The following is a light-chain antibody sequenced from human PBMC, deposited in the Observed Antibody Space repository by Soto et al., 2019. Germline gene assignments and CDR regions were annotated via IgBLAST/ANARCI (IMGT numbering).Light chain of an antibody. CDR2: GAS. CDR1: QSVSSSY. V-gene: IGKV3-20*01. Sequence: VFTQGPCTLSLSPVERATLSWRGSQSVSSSYLAWYQQKPGQAPRLLIYGASSRATGIPDRFSGSGSGTDFTLTISRLEPEDFAVYYCQQYGSSRFTFGGGTKVDIK. J-gene: IGKJ4*01. CDR3: QQYGSSRFT.